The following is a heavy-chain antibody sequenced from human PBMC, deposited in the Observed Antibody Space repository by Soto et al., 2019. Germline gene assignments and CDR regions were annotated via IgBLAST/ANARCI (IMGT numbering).Heavy chain of an antibody. CDR2: IYSGGST. J-gene: IGHJ6*02. Sequence: EVQLVESGGGLVQPGGSLRLSCAASGFTVSSNYMSWVRQAPGKGLEWVSVIYSGGSTYYADSVKGRFTISRDNSKNTLYLQMNSLRAEDTAVYDCARLRIYYYYGMDVWGQGTTVTVSS. CDR3: ARLRIYYYYGMDV. CDR1: GFTVSSNY. D-gene: IGHD3-10*01. V-gene: IGHV3-66*04.